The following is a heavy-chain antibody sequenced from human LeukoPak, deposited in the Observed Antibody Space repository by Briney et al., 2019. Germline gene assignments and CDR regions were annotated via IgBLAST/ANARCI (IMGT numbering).Heavy chain of an antibody. CDR2: IKQDGSEK. D-gene: IGHD2-2*01. CDR3: ARDAPGVLVPAAMFY. CDR1: GFSFNNYR. J-gene: IGHJ4*02. Sequence: GGSLRLSCVASGFSFNNYRMTWVRQAPGKGLEWVANIKQDGSEKQYVDSVKGRFAISRDNAKKSLYLQMNSLRAVDTAVYYCARDAPGVLVPAAMFYWGQGTLVTVSS. V-gene: IGHV3-7*01.